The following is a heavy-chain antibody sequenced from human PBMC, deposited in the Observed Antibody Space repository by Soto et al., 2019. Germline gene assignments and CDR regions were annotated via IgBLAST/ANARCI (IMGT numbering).Heavy chain of an antibody. J-gene: IGHJ4*02. CDR1: GYTFTSYA. Sequence: QVQLVQSGAEVKKPGASVKVSCRASGYTFTSYAMHWVRQAPGQRLEWMGWNNAGNGNTKYSHKFQGSDTITRDTSASTAYMELSSLRSEDTAVYYCARSPFRRELLLSYWGQGTLVTVSS. CDR3: ARSPFRRELLLSY. CDR2: NNAGNGNT. D-gene: IGHD1-26*01. V-gene: IGHV1-3*01.